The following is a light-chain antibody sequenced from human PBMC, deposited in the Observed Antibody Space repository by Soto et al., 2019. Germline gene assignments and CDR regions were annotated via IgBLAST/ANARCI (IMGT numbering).Light chain of an antibody. V-gene: IGKV3-15*01. Sequence: IVITQSPTSLSVSPGESVTLSCRASQSVSSNLAWYQQKPGQAPRLLIYGASTRATGIPARFSGSGSGTEFTLTISSLQSEDFAVYYCQQYGSSSWTFGQATKA. CDR2: GAS. CDR1: QSVSSN. CDR3: QQYGSSSWT. J-gene: IGKJ1*01.